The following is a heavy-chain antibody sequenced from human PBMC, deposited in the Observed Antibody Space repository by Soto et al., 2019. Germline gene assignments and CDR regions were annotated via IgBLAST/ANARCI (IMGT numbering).Heavy chain of an antibody. CDR3: ARRGGSGSYLFDP. CDR1: GGSISRGDYY. V-gene: IGHV4-30-4*01. Sequence: KPSETLSLTCTVSGGSISRGDYYWSWIRQPPGKGLEWIGYIYYSGSTYYNPSLKSRVTISVDTSKNQFSLKLSSVTAADTAVYYCARRGGSGSYLFDPWGQGTLVTVSS. D-gene: IGHD3-10*01. J-gene: IGHJ5*02. CDR2: IYYSGST.